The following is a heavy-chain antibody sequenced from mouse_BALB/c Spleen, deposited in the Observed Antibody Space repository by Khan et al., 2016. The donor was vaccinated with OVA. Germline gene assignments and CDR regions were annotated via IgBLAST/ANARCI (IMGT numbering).Heavy chain of an antibody. J-gene: IGHJ4*01. CDR3: AREIYYDYAYYYAMDY. CDR1: GFSLTGYG. V-gene: IGHV2-6-7*01. Sequence: QVQLKESGPGLVAPSQSLSITCTVSGFSLTGYGVNWVRQPPGKGLEWLGMIWGDGSKDYNSALKSRLSISKDNSKSQVFLKMNSLHTDDTARYYCAREIYYDYAYYYAMDYWGQGTSVTGSS. CDR2: IWGDGSK. D-gene: IGHD2-4*01.